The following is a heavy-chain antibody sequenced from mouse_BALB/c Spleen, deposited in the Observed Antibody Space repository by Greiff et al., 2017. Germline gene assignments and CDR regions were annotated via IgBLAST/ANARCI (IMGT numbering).Heavy chain of an antibody. J-gene: IGHJ3*01. CDR2: ISYDGSN. CDR3: ARDPPFAY. V-gene: IGHV3-6*02. CDR1: GYSITSGYY. Sequence: EVQLQQSGPGLVKPSQSLSLTCSVTGYSITSGYYWNWIRQFPGNKLEWMGYISYDGSNNYNPSLKNRISITRDTSKNQFFLKLNSVTTEDTATYCCARDPPFAYWGQGTLVTVSA.